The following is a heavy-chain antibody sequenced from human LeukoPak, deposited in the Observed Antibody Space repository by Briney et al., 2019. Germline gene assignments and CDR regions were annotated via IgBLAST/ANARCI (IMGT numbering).Heavy chain of an antibody. J-gene: IGHJ4*02. D-gene: IGHD3-16*02. Sequence: PSETLSLTCAVYGGSFSGYYWSWIRQPPGKGLEWIGEINHSGSTNYNPSLKSRVTISVDTSKNQFSLKLSSVTAADTAVYYCARARLGELSLFDYWGQGTLVTVSS. CDR1: GGSFSGYY. CDR2: INHSGST. CDR3: ARARLGELSLFDY. V-gene: IGHV4-34*01.